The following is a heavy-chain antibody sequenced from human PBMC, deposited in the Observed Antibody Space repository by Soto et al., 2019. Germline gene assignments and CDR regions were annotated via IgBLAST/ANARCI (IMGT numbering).Heavy chain of an antibody. CDR3: ARISVASRYMDV. D-gene: IGHD5-12*01. CDR1: GGSLRGSSYY. J-gene: IGHJ6*03. CDR2: FYYSGST. V-gene: IGHV4-39*01. Sequence: SETLCLTWPVAGGSLRGSSYYWGWIRQSPGKGLEWIGSFYYSGSTYYSPSLKSRVTISGDTSKKQISLRLSSVTAADTAVYYCARISVASRYMDVWGKGSTVTVSS.